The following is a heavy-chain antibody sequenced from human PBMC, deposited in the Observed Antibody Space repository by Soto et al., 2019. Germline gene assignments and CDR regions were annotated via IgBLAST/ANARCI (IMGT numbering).Heavy chain of an antibody. Sequence: GGSLRLSCAASGFTFSNAWMSWVRQAPGKGLEWVGRIKSKTDGGTTDYAAPVKGRFTISRDDSKNTLYLQMNSLKTEDTAVYYCTTITGTTPDYYYYYGMDVWGQGTTVTVSS. J-gene: IGHJ6*02. CDR2: IKSKTDGGTT. CDR3: TTITGTTPDYYYYYGMDV. V-gene: IGHV3-15*01. D-gene: IGHD1-20*01. CDR1: GFTFSNAW.